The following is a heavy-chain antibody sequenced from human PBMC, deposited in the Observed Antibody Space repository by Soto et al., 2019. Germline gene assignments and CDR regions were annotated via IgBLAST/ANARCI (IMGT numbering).Heavy chain of an antibody. J-gene: IGHJ4*02. CDR2: LIDNGGST. CDR3: ARTTVTKSRDY. D-gene: IGHD4-17*01. Sequence: EVQLLESGGGLVQPGGSLRLSCAASGFTFSAYAMSWVRQAPGKGREYVSSLIDNGGSTYYADSVRGRFTISRDNSKNTLYLQMNSLRVEDTAVYYCARTTVTKSRDYWGQGTLVTVSS. CDR1: GFTFSAYA. V-gene: IGHV3-23*01.